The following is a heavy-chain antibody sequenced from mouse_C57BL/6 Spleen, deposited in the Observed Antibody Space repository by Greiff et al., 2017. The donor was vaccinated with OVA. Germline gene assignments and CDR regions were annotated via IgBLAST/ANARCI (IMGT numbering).Heavy chain of an antibody. D-gene: IGHD1-1*01. CDR3: ARGDGSSYGAWFAY. V-gene: IGHV1-72*01. Sequence: VQLQQSGAELVKPGASVKLSCKASGYTFTSYWMHWVKQRPGRGLEWIGRIDPNSGGTKYNEKFKSKATLTVDKPSSTAYMQLSSLTSEDSAVYYCARGDGSSYGAWFAYWGQGTLVTVSA. CDR2: IDPNSGGT. CDR1: GYTFTSYW. J-gene: IGHJ3*01.